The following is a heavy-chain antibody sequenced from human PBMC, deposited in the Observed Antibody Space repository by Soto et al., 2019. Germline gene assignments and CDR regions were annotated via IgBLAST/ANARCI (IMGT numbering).Heavy chain of an antibody. D-gene: IGHD3-9*01. J-gene: IGHJ6*02. Sequence: GGSLRLSCAASGFTFSSYAMHWVRQAPGKGLEWVAVISYDGSNKYYADSVKGRFTISRDNSKNTLYLQMNSLRAEDTAVYYCASDNGSFEWLLPYYYGMYVWGQGTTVTVSS. CDR1: GFTFSSYA. V-gene: IGHV3-30-3*01. CDR2: ISYDGSNK. CDR3: ASDNGSFEWLLPYYYGMYV.